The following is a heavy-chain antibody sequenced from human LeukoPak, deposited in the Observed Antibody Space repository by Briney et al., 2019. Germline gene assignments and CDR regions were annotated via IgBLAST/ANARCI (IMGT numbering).Heavy chain of an antibody. D-gene: IGHD3-16*02. CDR3: ARDYVWGSYRLSFDY. CDR2: ISSSSSYI. V-gene: IGHV3-21*01. CDR1: GFTFSSYS. J-gene: IGHJ4*02. Sequence: GGSLRLSCAASGFTFSSYSMNWVRQAPGKGLEWVSSISSSSSYIYYADSVKGRFTISRDNAKNSLYLQMNSLRAEDTAVYYCARDYVWGSYRLSFDYWSQGTLVTVSS.